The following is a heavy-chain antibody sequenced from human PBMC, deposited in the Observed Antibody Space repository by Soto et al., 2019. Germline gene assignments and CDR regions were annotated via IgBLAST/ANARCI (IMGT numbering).Heavy chain of an antibody. CDR1: GGSISGFY. Sequence: SETLSLTCTVSGGSISGFYWTWIRQPAGKGLEWIGYIHTRGNTKYNPSLNSRVTMSVDTSKNQFFLKLNSVTAADTAVYYCARDLSMTYYRGVDVWGQGTTVTVSS. CDR2: IHTRGNT. CDR3: ARDLSMTYYRGVDV. J-gene: IGHJ6*02. D-gene: IGHD2-21*01. V-gene: IGHV4-4*07.